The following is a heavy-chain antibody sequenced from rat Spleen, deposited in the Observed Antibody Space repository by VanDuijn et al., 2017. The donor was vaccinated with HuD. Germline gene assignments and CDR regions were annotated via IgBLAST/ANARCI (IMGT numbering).Heavy chain of an antibody. CDR1: GLSFSNYD. CDR2: ISYDGTAT. CDR3: GRHDDY. Sequence: EVQLVESGGGLVQPGRSMKLSCAASGLSFSNYDMAWVRQAPTKGLEWVASISYDGTATYYRDSVKGRFTISRDNAKSTLYLQMDSLRSEDTATYYCGRHDDYWGQGVMVTVSS. V-gene: IGHV5-25*01. J-gene: IGHJ2*01.